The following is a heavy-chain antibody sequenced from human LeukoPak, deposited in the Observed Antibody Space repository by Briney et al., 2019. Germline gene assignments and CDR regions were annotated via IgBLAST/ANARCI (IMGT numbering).Heavy chain of an antibody. CDR3: ARHNYDDYVFDI. Sequence: SETLSLTCTVSGGSLSSYYFSWIRQSPGKGLEWIAYINYSGSASYNPSLKSRATMSVDTSKQFSLSLSSVTAADTAVYYRARHNYDDYVFDIWGQGTKVTVSS. CDR2: INYSGSA. J-gene: IGHJ3*02. V-gene: IGHV4-59*08. D-gene: IGHD4-17*01. CDR1: GGSLSSYY.